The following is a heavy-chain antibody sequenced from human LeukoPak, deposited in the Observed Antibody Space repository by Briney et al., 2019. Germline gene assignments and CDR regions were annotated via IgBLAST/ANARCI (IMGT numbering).Heavy chain of an antibody. CDR3: ARIGGGGYNSIIWY. CDR2: MNPKSGNT. CDR1: GYTFTRYE. J-gene: IGHJ4*02. V-gene: IGHV1-8*01. D-gene: IGHD5-24*01. Sequence: ASLKVSCKASGYTFTRYEINWVRQAPGRGLVWMGWMNPKSGNTGYTQKFQGRVTMRRNTSISTGYIELSRLRSEDTAVYYCARIGGGGYNSIIWYWGQGTLVTVSS.